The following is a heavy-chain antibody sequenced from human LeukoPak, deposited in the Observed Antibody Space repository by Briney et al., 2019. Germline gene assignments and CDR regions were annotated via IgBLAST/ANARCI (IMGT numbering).Heavy chain of an antibody. D-gene: IGHD3-16*01. J-gene: IGHJ6*02. V-gene: IGHV3-53*05. Sequence: PGGSLRLSCAASGLSVRSNYLTWVRQAPGKGLEWVSVIHTGGSAYYADSVKGRFTISRDNSKNTLYLQMNSLRAEDTAVYYCARGGSLRPKYYYGMDVWGQGTTVTVSS. CDR2: IHTGGSA. CDR1: GLSVRSNY. CDR3: ARGGSLRPKYYYGMDV.